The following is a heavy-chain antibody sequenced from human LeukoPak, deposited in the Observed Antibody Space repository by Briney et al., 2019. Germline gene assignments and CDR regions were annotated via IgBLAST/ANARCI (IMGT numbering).Heavy chain of an antibody. CDR2: ISAYNGNT. Sequence: ASVKVSCKASGYTFTSYGISWVRQAPGQGLEWMGWISAYNGNTNYAQKRQGRVTMTTDTSTSTAYMELRSLRSDDTAVYYCARGSWIQLPADAFDIWGQGTMVTVSS. CDR3: ARGSWIQLPADAFDI. D-gene: IGHD5-18*01. V-gene: IGHV1-18*01. CDR1: GYTFTSYG. J-gene: IGHJ3*02.